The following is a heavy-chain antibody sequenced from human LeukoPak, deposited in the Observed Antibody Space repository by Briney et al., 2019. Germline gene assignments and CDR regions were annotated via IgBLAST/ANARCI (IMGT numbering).Heavy chain of an antibody. J-gene: IGHJ4*02. D-gene: IGHD5-18*01. CDR2: IWYDGSNK. CDR1: GFTFSSYG. V-gene: IGHV3-33*01. CDR3: ARDRDSYGYGLYYFDY. Sequence: GRSLRLSCAASGFTFSSYGMHWVRQAPGKGLEWVAVIWYDGSNKYYADSVKGRFTISRDNSKNTLYLQMNSLRAEDTAVYYCARDRDSYGYGLYYFDYWGQGTRVTVSS.